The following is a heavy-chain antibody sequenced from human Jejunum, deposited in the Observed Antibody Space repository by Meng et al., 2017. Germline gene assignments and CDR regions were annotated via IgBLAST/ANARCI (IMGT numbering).Heavy chain of an antibody. CDR3: AARNKGFDC. V-gene: IGHV3-23*01. D-gene: IGHD1/OR15-1a*01. CDR1: GFPFSSYS. J-gene: IGHJ4*02. CDR2: ISGSGGNT. Sequence: GESLKISCAASGFPFSSYSMSWVRQAPGKGLEWVSAISGSGGNTYYADSVKGRFTISRDNSRNTLYLQMSSLRAEDTALYYCAARNKGFDCWGQGTLVTVSS.